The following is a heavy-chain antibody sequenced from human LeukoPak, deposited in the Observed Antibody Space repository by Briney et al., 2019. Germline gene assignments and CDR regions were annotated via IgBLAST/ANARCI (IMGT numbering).Heavy chain of an antibody. Sequence: PSETLSLTCTVSGGSISSSYYYWGWIRQPPGKGLEWIGSIYYSGSTYYNPSLKSRVTISVDTSKNQFSLKLSSVTAADTAVYHCARHLYGSGLHRIDYWGQGTLVTVSS. CDR2: IYYSGST. D-gene: IGHD6-19*01. CDR3: ARHLYGSGLHRIDY. J-gene: IGHJ4*02. V-gene: IGHV4-39*01. CDR1: GGSISSSYYY.